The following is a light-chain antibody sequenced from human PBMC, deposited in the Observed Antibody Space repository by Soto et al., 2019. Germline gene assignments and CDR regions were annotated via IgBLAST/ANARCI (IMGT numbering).Light chain of an antibody. Sequence: IVLKQSPATLSLSQEERATLSCRASQSVSSYLAWYQQKPGQAPRLLIYDASNRATGIPDRFSGSGSGTDFTLTISRLEPEDFAVYYCQQYGSSGTFGQGTKVDI. V-gene: IGKV3-20*01. CDR3: QQYGSSGT. CDR1: QSVSSY. CDR2: DAS. J-gene: IGKJ1*01.